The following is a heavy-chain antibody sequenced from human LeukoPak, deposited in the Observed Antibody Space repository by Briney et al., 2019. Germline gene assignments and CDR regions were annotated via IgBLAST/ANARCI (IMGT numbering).Heavy chain of an antibody. V-gene: IGHV4-4*07. D-gene: IGHD1-26*01. CDR3: ASAWGREGPFDY. Sequence: PSETLSLTCTVSGDSISSYYWSWIRQPAGKGLEWIGRIYSSGSTNYNPSLKSRVTMSVDASKSQFSLKLSSVTAADTAVYYCASAWGREGPFDYWGQGTLVTVSS. CDR2: IYSSGST. CDR1: GDSISSYY. J-gene: IGHJ4*02.